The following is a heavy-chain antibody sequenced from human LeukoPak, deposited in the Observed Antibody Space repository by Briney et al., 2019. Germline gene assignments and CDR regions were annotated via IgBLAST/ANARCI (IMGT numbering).Heavy chain of an antibody. CDR2: NYYSGSP. CDR1: GGSISGYY. CDR3: VRGSGGDGSGSL. V-gene: IGHV4-59*01. Sequence: SETLSLTCTVSGGSISGYYWSWIRQAPGKGLEWIGYNYYSGSPDYNPSLKSRVTISVDTSKNQVSLNLSSVTAADTAMYYCVRGSGGDGSGSLWGQGTLVTVSS. J-gene: IGHJ4*02. D-gene: IGHD3-10*01.